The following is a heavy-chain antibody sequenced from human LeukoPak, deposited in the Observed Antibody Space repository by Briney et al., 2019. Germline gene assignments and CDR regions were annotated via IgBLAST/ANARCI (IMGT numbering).Heavy chain of an antibody. CDR1: GFTFSDCN. Sequence: GGSLRLSCAASGFTFSDCNMNWVRQAPGKGLEWVSYISSGSSTIYYADSVKGRFTISRDNAKNSLYLQMNSLRADDTAVYYCARAATGYSYGYYYWGQGTLVTVSS. V-gene: IGHV3-48*04. CDR3: ARAATGYSYGYYY. J-gene: IGHJ4*02. CDR2: ISSGSSTI. D-gene: IGHD5-18*01.